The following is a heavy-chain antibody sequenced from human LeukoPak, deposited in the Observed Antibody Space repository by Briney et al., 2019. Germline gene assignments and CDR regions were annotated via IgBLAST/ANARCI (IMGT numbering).Heavy chain of an antibody. CDR1: GGTFSSYA. Sequence: ASVKVSCKASGGTFSSYAISWVRQAPGQGLEWMGGIIPIFGTANYAQKLQGRVTMTTDTSTSTAYMELRSLRSDDTAVYYCARDSPGNYDFWSGYYRFDYWGQGTLVTVSS. D-gene: IGHD3-3*01. CDR3: ARDSPGNYDFWSGYYRFDY. J-gene: IGHJ4*02. CDR2: IIPIFGTA. V-gene: IGHV1-69*05.